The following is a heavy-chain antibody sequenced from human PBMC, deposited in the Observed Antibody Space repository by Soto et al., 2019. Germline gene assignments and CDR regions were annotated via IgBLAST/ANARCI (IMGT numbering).Heavy chain of an antibody. Sequence: QVQLQESGPGLVKPSETLSLTCTVSGGSFTNYYWSWIRQPPGKGLEWIGYIYYNGNTNYNPSLKSRVTMSVDTSKDQCSLNLSSVTAADTAVYYCARDLRGDYWGQGTLVTVSS. V-gene: IGHV4-59*01. D-gene: IGHD3-10*01. CDR1: GGSFTNYY. J-gene: IGHJ4*02. CDR3: ARDLRGDY. CDR2: IYYNGNT.